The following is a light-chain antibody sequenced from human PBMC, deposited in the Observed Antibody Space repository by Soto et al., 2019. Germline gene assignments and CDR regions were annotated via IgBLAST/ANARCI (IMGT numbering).Light chain of an antibody. CDR1: SSDVGGFNF. CDR2: DVS. J-gene: IGLJ1*01. V-gene: IGLV2-14*01. Sequence: QSALTQPASVSGSPGQSITISCTGTSSDVGGFNFVSWYQQYPGKAPKLIIHDVSDRPSGISYRFSASKSGNTAALTISGLQAEDEGDYYCISYSRDSTDVFGTGTKLTVL. CDR3: ISYSRDSTDV.